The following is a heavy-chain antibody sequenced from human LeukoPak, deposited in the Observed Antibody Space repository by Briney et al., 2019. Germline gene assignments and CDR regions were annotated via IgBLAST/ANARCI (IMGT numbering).Heavy chain of an antibody. CDR3: ARVLWFGELSIAY. Sequence: GGSLRLSCAASGFTFSSYAMHWVRQAPGKGLEWVAVISYDGSNKYYADSVKGRFTISRDNSKNTLYLQMNSLRAEDTAVYYCARVLWFGELSIAYWGQGTLVTVSS. J-gene: IGHJ4*02. V-gene: IGHV3-30-3*01. CDR1: GFTFSSYA. D-gene: IGHD3-10*01. CDR2: ISYDGSNK.